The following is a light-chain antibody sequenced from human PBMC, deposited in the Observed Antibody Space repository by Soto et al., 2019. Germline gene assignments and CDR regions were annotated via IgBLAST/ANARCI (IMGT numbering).Light chain of an antibody. Sequence: DIQLTQAPSFLSASAGDTVAITCRASQDIRSYLAWYQQKPGKAPKLLIYAASTLQSGVPSRFSGSGSGTDFTLTISSLQPEDFATYYCQQLNSYPITFGQGTRLEI. CDR2: AAS. J-gene: IGKJ5*01. V-gene: IGKV1-9*01. CDR1: QDIRSY. CDR3: QQLNSYPIT.